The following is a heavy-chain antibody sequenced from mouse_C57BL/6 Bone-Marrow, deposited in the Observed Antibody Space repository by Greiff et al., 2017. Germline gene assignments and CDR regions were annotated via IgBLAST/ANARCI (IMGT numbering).Heavy chain of an antibody. Sequence: QVHVKQSGAELARPGASVKMSCKASGYTFTSYTMHWVKQRPGQGLEWIGYINPSSGYTKYNQKFKHKATLTADKSSSTAYMQLSSLTSEDSAVYYCARSGGYDAMDYWGQGTSVTVSS. D-gene: IGHD3-1*01. CDR3: ARSGGYDAMDY. CDR1: GYTFTSYT. J-gene: IGHJ4*01. CDR2: INPSSGYT. V-gene: IGHV1-4*01.